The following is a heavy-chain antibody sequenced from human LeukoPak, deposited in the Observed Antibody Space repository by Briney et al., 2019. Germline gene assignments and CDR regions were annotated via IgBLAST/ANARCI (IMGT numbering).Heavy chain of an antibody. D-gene: IGHD2-8*02. V-gene: IGHV4-59*01. CDR1: GGSISSYY. Sequence: PSETLSLTCTVSGGSISSYYWSWIRQPPGKGLEWIGYIYYSGSTNYNPSLKSRVTISVDTSKNQFSLKLSSVTAADTAVYYCARALTDVYYYYYMDVWGKGTTVTISS. CDR2: IYYSGST. J-gene: IGHJ6*03. CDR3: ARALTDVYYYYYMDV.